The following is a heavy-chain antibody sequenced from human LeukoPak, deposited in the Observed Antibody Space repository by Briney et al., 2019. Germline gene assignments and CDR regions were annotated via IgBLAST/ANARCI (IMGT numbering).Heavy chain of an antibody. CDR1: GGSFRGYY. D-gene: IGHD3-22*01. Sequence: SETLSLTCAVYGGSFRGYYWSWIRQPPGKGLEWIGEINHSGSTNHNPSLKSRVTISVDTSKNQFSLKLSSVTAADTAVYYCARGRNYYDSSGYDIWGQGTMVTVSS. V-gene: IGHV4-34*01. CDR3: ARGRNYYDSSGYDI. J-gene: IGHJ3*02. CDR2: INHSGST.